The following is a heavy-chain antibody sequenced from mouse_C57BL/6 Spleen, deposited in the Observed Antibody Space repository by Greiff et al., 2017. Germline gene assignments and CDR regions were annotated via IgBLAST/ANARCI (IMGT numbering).Heavy chain of an antibody. CDR1: GYTFTDYN. CDR2: INPNNGGT. CDR3: ARITMITRAMDY. J-gene: IGHJ4*01. D-gene: IGHD2-4*01. V-gene: IGHV1-18*01. Sequence: EVKLVESGPELVKPGASVKIPCKASGYTFTDYNMDWVKQSHGKSLEWIGDINPNNGGTIYNQKFKGKATLTVDKSSSTAYMELRSLTSEDTAVYYCARITMITRAMDYWGQGTSVTVSS.